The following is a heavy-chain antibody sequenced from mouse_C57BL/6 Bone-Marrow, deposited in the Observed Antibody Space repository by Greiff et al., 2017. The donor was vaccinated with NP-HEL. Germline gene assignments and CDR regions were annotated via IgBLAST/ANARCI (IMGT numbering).Heavy chain of an antibody. V-gene: IGHV1-54*01. CDR3: ARDYGNYYAMDY. J-gene: IGHJ4*01. CDR1: GYAFTNYL. D-gene: IGHD2-1*01. CDR2: INPGSGGT. Sequence: QVQLQQSGAELVRPGTSVKVSCKASGYAFTNYLIEWVKQRPGQGLEWIGVINPGSGGTNYNEKFKGKATLTADKSSSTAYMQLSSLTSEDSAVYFCARDYGNYYAMDYWGQGTSVTVSS.